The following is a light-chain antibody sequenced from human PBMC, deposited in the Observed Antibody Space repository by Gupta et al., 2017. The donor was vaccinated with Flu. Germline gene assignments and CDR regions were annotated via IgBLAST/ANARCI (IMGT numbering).Light chain of an antibody. CDR1: SSDVGAYNY. J-gene: IGLJ2*01. V-gene: IGLV2-11*01. CDR3: CSFGAASF. CDR2: DVT. Sequence: QSALTQPRSVSGSPGQSVAISCTGTSSDVGAYNYVSWYQQHPGKAPKLIIYDVTKRPSGVPDRFTGSKSGNTASLTISGLQAEDEDDYHCCSFGAASFFGGGSKLTVL.